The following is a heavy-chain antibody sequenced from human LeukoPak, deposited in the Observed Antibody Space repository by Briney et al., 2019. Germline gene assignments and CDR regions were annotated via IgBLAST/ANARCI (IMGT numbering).Heavy chain of an antibody. J-gene: IGHJ4*02. D-gene: IGHD1-7*01. CDR1: GGSISSSSYY. Sequence: SETLSLTCTVSGGSISSSSYYWGWIRQPPGKGLEWIGSLYYSGSTYYNPSLKSRVTISVDTSKNQFSLKLSSVTAADTAVYYCTRDFGNYLDPFDYWGQGTLVTVSS. CDR3: TRDFGNYLDPFDY. V-gene: IGHV4-39*07. CDR2: LYYSGST.